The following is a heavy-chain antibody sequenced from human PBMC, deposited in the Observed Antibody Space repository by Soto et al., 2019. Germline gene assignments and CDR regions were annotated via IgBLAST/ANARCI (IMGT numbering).Heavy chain of an antibody. Sequence: QVHLVQSGAEVKKPGASVKVSCKASGYTFTSYGITWVRQAPGQGLEWMGWISAHNGNTDYAQKLQGRVSVTRDTSTSTAYMELSSLRSDDTAVDYCARGRYGDYWGQGALVTVSS. CDR3: ARGRYGDY. V-gene: IGHV1-18*01. D-gene: IGHD1-1*01. J-gene: IGHJ4*02. CDR1: GYTFTSYG. CDR2: ISAHNGNT.